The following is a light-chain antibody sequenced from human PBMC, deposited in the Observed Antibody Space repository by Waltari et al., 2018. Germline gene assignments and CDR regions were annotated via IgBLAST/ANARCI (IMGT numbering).Light chain of an antibody. V-gene: IGLV1-40*01. J-gene: IGLJ1*01. Sequence: QSVLTQPPSVSGAPGQRVTLSCTGSSSNIGAGYELHWYQHLPGTAPKLLIHGNSNRPSGVPDRFSGSKSGTSASLAITGLQADDEADYYCQSYDISLSGYVFGTGTKVTVL. CDR3: QSYDISLSGYV. CDR2: GNS. CDR1: SSNIGAGYE.